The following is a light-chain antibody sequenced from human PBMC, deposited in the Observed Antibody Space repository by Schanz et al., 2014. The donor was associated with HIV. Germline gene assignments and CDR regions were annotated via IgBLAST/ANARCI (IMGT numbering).Light chain of an antibody. V-gene: IGKV1-33*01. CDR3: QQANSFPLT. Sequence: DIQMTQSPSSLSASVGDRVTITCQASQDISNYLNWYQQKPGKAPKLLIYDASNLETGVPSRFSGSGSGTDFTLTISSLQPEDFATYYCQQANSFPLTFGPGTKVDIK. CDR2: DAS. CDR1: QDISNY. J-gene: IGKJ3*01.